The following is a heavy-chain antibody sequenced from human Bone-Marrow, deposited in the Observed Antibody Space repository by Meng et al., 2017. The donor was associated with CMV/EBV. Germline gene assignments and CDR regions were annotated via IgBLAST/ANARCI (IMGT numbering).Heavy chain of an antibody. CDR1: GGSFSGYY. J-gene: IGHJ3*02. D-gene: IGHD3-22*01. CDR2: INHSGST. V-gene: IGHV4-34*01. CDR3: ARIAAYYYDSSGYGDAFDI. Sequence: SETLSLTCAVYGGSFSGYYWSWIRQPPGKGLEWIGEINHSGSTNYNPSLKSRVTISVDTSKNQFSLKLSSVTAADTAVYYCARIAAYYYDSSGYGDAFDIWGQGTMVNVSS.